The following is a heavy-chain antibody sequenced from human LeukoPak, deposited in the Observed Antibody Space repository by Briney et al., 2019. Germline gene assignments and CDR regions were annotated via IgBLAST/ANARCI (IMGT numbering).Heavy chain of an antibody. CDR3: ARAPIFQSPGGWYFDL. CDR1: GFSFSIYA. D-gene: IGHD3-9*01. V-gene: IGHV3-30*04. Sequence: GGSLRLSCAASGFSFSIYAMHWVRQAPYKGLEWVAVISYDGSTKYYADSVKGRFTISRDNSKNTLYVQMNNLRTEDTAVYYCARAPIFQSPGGWYFDLWGRGTLVTVSS. J-gene: IGHJ2*01. CDR2: ISYDGSTK.